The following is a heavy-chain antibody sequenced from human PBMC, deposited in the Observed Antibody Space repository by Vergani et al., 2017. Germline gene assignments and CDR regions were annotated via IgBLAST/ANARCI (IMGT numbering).Heavy chain of an antibody. D-gene: IGHD1-26*01. J-gene: IGHJ4*02. CDR3: AKDLLYSGSFTALDY. CDR1: GFTFSSYA. V-gene: IGHV3-23*01. CDR2: ISGSGGST. Sequence: EVQLLESGGGLVQPGGSLRLSCAASGFTFSSYAMSWVRQAPGKGLEWVSAISGSGGSTYYADSVKGRFTISRDNSKNTLYLQMNSLRAEDTALYYCAKDLLYSGSFTALDYWGQGTLVTVSS.